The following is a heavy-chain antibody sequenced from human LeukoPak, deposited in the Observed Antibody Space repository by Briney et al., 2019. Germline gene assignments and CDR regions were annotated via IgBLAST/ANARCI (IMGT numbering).Heavy chain of an antibody. CDR3: AKVMKGSERLTMVRGVIIKTAGLYYMDV. CDR1: GFTLSSYA. J-gene: IGHJ6*03. CDR2: ISASGGST. D-gene: IGHD3-10*01. V-gene: IGHV3-23*01. Sequence: GGSQRLSCAASGFTLSSYAMSWVRQAPGKGLEWVSSISASGGSTNYADSVKGRLTISRDNSKNTVYLQMNSLRAEDKAVYYCAKVMKGSERLTMVRGVIIKTAGLYYMDVWGKGTTVTVS.